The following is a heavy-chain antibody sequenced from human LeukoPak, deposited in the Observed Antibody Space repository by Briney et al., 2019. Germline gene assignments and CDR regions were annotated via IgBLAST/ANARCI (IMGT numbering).Heavy chain of an antibody. V-gene: IGHV3-74*01. CDR1: GFTFSSFW. Sequence: PGGSLRLSCAASGFTFSSFWMHWVRQAPGKGLVWVSRINSGGSGTNYADSVKGRFTISRDNAKNSLYLQMNSLRAEDTALYYCARLRGYSYGLDYWGQGTLVTVSS. J-gene: IGHJ4*02. D-gene: IGHD5-18*01. CDR2: INSGGSGT. CDR3: ARLRGYSYGLDY.